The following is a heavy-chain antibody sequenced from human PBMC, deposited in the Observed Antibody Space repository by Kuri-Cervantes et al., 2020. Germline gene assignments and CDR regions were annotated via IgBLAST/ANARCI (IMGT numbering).Heavy chain of an antibody. CDR3: ARKGGHELREPYCYGMDV. CDR2: INSDGSST. D-gene: IGHD1-14*01. CDR1: GFTFSSYW. Sequence: GESLKISCAASGFTFSSYWMHWVRQAPGKGLVWVSRINSDGSSTSYADSVKGRFTISRDNAKNTLYLQMNSLRAEDTAVYYCARKGGHELREPYCYGMDVWGQGTTVTVSS. J-gene: IGHJ6*02. V-gene: IGHV3-74*01.